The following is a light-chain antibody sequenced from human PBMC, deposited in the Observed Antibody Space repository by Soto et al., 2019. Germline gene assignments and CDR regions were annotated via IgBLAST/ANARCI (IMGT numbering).Light chain of an antibody. Sequence: QSVLTQPPSASGTPGQRVTISCSGSSSNIGNNAVNWYQHLPGTAPKLLIYSNDQRPSGVPDRFSGSKSGTSASLAISGLQSEDEADYYCAAWDNSLYGPVFGGGTKLTVL. CDR2: SND. J-gene: IGLJ3*02. CDR3: AAWDNSLYGPV. V-gene: IGLV1-44*01. CDR1: SSNIGNNA.